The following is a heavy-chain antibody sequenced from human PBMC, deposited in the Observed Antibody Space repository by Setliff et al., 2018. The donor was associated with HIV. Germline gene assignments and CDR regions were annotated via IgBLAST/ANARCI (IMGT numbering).Heavy chain of an antibody. Sequence: SETLSLTCTGSGGSISSYYWSWIRQPPGKGLEWIGYIYYSGSTNYNPSLKSRVTISVDTSKNQFSLKLSSVNAADTAVYYCARDSVVRGVMVGMDVWGKGTTVTVSS. CDR2: IYYSGST. CDR3: ARDSVVRGVMVGMDV. D-gene: IGHD3-10*01. J-gene: IGHJ6*03. CDR1: GGSISSYY. V-gene: IGHV4-59*01.